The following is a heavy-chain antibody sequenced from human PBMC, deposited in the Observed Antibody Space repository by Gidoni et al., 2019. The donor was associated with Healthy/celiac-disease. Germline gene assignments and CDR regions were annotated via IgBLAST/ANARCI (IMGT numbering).Heavy chain of an antibody. CDR2: ISYDGSNK. J-gene: IGHJ3*02. CDR3: AKDLGRGFTIFVS. Sequence: TFSSYGMHWVRQAPGKGLEWVAVISYDGSNKYYADSVKGRFTISRDNSKNTLYLQMNSLRAEDTAVYYCAKDLGRGFTIFVSWGQGTMVTVSS. CDR1: TFSSYG. D-gene: IGHD3-3*01. V-gene: IGHV3-30*18.